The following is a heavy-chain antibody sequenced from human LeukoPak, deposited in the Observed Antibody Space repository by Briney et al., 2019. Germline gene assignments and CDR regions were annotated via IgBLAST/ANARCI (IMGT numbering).Heavy chain of an antibody. CDR3: ARAKYCSSTNCYQGAFDI. J-gene: IGHJ3*02. V-gene: IGHV4-59*01. Sequence: PSETLSLTCTVSGGSISSYYWSWIRQPPGKGLEWIGYIYYSGSTYYNPSLKSRVTISVDTSKNQFSLKLSSVTAADTAVYYCARAKYCSSTNCYQGAFDIWGQGTMVTVSS. D-gene: IGHD2-2*01. CDR2: IYYSGST. CDR1: GGSISSYY.